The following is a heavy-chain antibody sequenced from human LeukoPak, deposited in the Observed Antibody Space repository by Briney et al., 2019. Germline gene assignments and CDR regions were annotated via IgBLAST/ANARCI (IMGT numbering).Heavy chain of an antibody. CDR1: GASISNYY. CDR2: IYNGGST. CDR3: ARFGGSGDTRGYFDN. D-gene: IGHD2-15*01. Sequence: WETLSLTCIVSGASISNYYWSWIRQPAGKGPEWIGRIYNGGSTNYNSSLRSRITMSLDTSKNQFSLKLTSVTAADTAVYYCARFGGSGDTRGYFDNWGQGTLVTVSS. V-gene: IGHV4-4*07. J-gene: IGHJ4*02.